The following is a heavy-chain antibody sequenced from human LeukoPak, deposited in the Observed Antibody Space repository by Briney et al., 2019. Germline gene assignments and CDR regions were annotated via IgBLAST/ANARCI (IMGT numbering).Heavy chain of an antibody. CDR1: GFTFSSYG. D-gene: IGHD5-24*01. J-gene: IGHJ4*02. CDR2: IRYDGSNK. CDR3: AKDQEVDGYNFGPDY. V-gene: IGHV3-30*02. Sequence: GGSLRLSCAASGFTFSSYGMHWVRQAPGKGLEWVAFIRYDGSNKSYADSVKGRFTISRDNSKNTLYLQMNSLRAEDTAVYYCAKDQEVDGYNFGPDYWGQGTLVTVSS.